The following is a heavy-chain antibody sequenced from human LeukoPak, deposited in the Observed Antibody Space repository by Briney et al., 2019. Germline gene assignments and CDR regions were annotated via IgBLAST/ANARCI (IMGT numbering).Heavy chain of an antibody. CDR1: GGSVSSGSYY. CDR3: AREDY. V-gene: IGHV4-61*01. Sequence: SETLSLTCTVSGGSVSSGSYYWSWIRQPPGKGLEWIGYIYYSGSTNYNPSLKSRVTISVDTSKNQFSLKLSSVIAADTAVYYCAREDYWGQGTLVTVSS. J-gene: IGHJ4*02. CDR2: IYYSGST.